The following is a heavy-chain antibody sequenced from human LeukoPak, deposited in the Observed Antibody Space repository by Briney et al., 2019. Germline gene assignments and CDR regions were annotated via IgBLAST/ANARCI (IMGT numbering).Heavy chain of an antibody. CDR1: GFTFSSYE. J-gene: IGHJ4*02. V-gene: IGHV3-48*03. CDR3: ATDYYWGSLSY. CDR2: ISSSDSTK. D-gene: IGHD2-21*02. Sequence: GGSLRLSCAASGFTFSSYEMNWVRQAPGKGLEWVSYISSSDSTKFYADSVKGRFTISRDNAKNTLYLQMNSLRAEDTAVYYCATDYYWGSLSYWGQGTLVTVSS.